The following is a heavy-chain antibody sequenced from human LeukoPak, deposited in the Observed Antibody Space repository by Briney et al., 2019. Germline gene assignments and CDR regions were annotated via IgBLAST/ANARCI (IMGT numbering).Heavy chain of an antibody. V-gene: IGHV3-7*01. Sequence: GGPLRLSCAASVFTFSIYWMSWVRQAPGKGLEWVANIKQDGSEKYYVDSVKGRFTISRDNAKNSLYLQMNSLRAEDTAVYYCAREAVVGATFDYWGQGTLVTVSS. CDR3: AREAVVGATFDY. CDR2: IKQDGSEK. D-gene: IGHD1-26*01. J-gene: IGHJ4*02. CDR1: VFTFSIYW.